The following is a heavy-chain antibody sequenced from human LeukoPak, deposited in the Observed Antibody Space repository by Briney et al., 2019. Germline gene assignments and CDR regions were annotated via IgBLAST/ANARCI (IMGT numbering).Heavy chain of an antibody. Sequence: GRSLRLSCAASGFTFSGYAMHWVRQAPGKGLEYVSTISSNGGNTYYANSMKGRFTISRDNSKNTLSLQMGSLRAEDMAVYYCARSRGLDLRYYYYMDVWGKGTTVTVSS. V-gene: IGHV3-64*01. CDR3: ARSRGLDLRYYYYMDV. D-gene: IGHD3-10*01. CDR2: ISSNGGNT. CDR1: GFTFSGYA. J-gene: IGHJ6*03.